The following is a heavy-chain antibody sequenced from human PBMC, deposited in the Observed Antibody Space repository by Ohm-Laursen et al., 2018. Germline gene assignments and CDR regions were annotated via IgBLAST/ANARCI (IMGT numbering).Heavy chain of an antibody. Sequence: PGTLSLTCAVSGYPISSGYYWGWIRQPPGKGLEWIGSIYHSGSTYYNPSLKSRVTISVDTSKNQFSLKLSSVAAADTAVYYCARVTGENAFDIWGQGTMVTVSS. V-gene: IGHV4-38-2*01. D-gene: IGHD7-27*01. CDR2: IYHSGST. CDR1: GYPISSGYY. CDR3: ARVTGENAFDI. J-gene: IGHJ3*02.